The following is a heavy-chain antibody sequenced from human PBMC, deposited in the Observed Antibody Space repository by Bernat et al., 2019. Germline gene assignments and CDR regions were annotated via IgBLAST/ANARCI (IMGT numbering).Heavy chain of an antibody. CDR3: AKELWFDY. J-gene: IGHJ5*01. V-gene: IGHV3-30*18. Sequence: QVQLVESGGGVVQPGRSLRLSCAASGFTFSSYGMHWVLQAPGKGLEWVAVISYDGSNKYYADSVKGRFTISRDNSKNTLYLQMNSLRAEDTAVYYCAKELWFDYWGQGTLVTVSS. CDR2: ISYDGSNK. CDR1: GFTFSSYG.